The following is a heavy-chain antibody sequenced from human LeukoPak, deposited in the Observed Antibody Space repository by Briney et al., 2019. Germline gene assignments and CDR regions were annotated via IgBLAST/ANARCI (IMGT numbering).Heavy chain of an antibody. CDR1: GYTFTSYD. D-gene: IGHD3-22*01. CDR2: MNPTSGNT. V-gene: IGHV1-8*01. Sequence: GASVKVSCKASGYTFTSYDINWVRQATGQGLEWMGWMNPTSGNTGYAQKFQGRVTMTRDTSISTAYMELSSLKSEDTAVYYCASPGRDYYDPSGYYPFDYWGQGTLITVSS. J-gene: IGHJ4*02. CDR3: ASPGRDYYDPSGYYPFDY.